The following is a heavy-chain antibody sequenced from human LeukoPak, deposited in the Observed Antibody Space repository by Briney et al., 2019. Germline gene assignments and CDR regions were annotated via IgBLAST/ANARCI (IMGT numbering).Heavy chain of an antibody. V-gene: IGHV3-7*01. CDR2: VKKDASEK. Sequence: GGALRLSCAASGFTYSNNWMTWVREAAGKGLEWVTSVKKDASEKYYVDSVKGRFTISRDNAKNSLYLQMNSLRVEDTAVYYCARGPPYGSRSDYFDYWGQGTLVTVSS. CDR1: GFTYSNNW. J-gene: IGHJ4*02. D-gene: IGHD3-10*01. CDR3: ARGPPYGSRSDYFDY.